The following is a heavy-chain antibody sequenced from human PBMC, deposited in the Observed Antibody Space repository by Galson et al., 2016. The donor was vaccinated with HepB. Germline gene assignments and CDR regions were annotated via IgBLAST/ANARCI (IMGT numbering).Heavy chain of an antibody. CDR2: LYPGVSDT. V-gene: IGHV5-51*01. CDR1: GYSFTNYW. Sequence: QSGAEVKKPGESLKISCKGSGYSFTNYWIGWVRQMPGKGPEWLGILYPGVSDTRYSPSFQGQVTISADKSISTAYLQWSSLKASDTAMYYCARWVLTGSWYVYYFDYWGQATLVTVSS. D-gene: IGHD6-13*01. CDR3: ARWVLTGSWYVYYFDY. J-gene: IGHJ4*02.